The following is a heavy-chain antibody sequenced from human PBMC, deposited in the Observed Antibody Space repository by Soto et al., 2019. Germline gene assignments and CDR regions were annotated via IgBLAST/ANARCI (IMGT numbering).Heavy chain of an antibody. Sequence: EVQLVESGGGLVQPGGSLRLSCAASGFTVSSNYMTWVRQAPGKGLEWVSNIYSGGTTSYADSVKGRFTISRDNSKNTLLLQMNSLRDADTAVYYCASGASGNYRWGQGTLVTVSS. CDR1: GFTVSSNY. CDR3: ASGASGNYR. J-gene: IGHJ4*02. CDR2: IYSGGTT. V-gene: IGHV3-66*01. D-gene: IGHD3-10*01.